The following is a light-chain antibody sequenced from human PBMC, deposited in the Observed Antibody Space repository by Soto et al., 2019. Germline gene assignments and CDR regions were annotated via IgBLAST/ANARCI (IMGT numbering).Light chain of an antibody. Sequence: QSVLTQPPSVSGAPGQRVTISCTGSSSNIGAGYDVHWYQQLPGTAPKLLIYGNSNRPSGVPDRFSGSKSGTSASLAITGLQAEYEADYYCQSYDSSLSGVFGTGTKLTVL. CDR2: GNS. CDR1: SSNIGAGYD. J-gene: IGLJ1*01. CDR3: QSYDSSLSGV. V-gene: IGLV1-40*01.